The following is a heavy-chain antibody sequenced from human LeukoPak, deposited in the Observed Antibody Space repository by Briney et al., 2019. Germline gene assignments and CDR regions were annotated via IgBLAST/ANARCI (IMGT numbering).Heavy chain of an antibody. CDR3: ARTGDPAYDAFDI. J-gene: IGHJ3*02. D-gene: IGHD7-27*01. CDR2: INPDSGAT. V-gene: IGHV1-2*02. CDR1: GYIFVDHY. Sequence: ASVKLSCKASGYIFVDHYMHWVRQAPGQGLEWIGGINPDSGATHYVQKFQGGVNITRDTSISTASMALSGVRSDDTAVYYCARTGDPAYDAFDIWGQGPSVTVSS.